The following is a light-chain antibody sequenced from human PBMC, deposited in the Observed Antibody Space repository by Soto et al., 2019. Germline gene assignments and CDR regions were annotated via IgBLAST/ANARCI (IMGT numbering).Light chain of an antibody. J-gene: IGKJ4*01. CDR2: KAS. V-gene: IGKV1-5*03. CDR1: QSISSW. CDR3: QQYNSYSLT. Sequence: EIQMTQSPSTLSASVGERVTLTCRASQSISSWLAWYQQKPGKAPKLLIYKASSLESGVPSRFSGSGSGTEFTLTISSLQPDDFATYYCQQYNSYSLTFGGGTKVEIK.